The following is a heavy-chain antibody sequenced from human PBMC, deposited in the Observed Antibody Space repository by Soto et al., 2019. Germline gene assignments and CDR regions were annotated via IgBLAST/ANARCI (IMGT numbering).Heavy chain of an antibody. CDR3: ARAPPYYDSWSGYYLFGFDY. CDR1: GGSISSGGYY. Sequence: TLSLTCTVSGGSISSGGYYWSWIRQHPGKGLKWIGYIYYSGSTYYNPSLKSRVTISVDTSKNQFSLKLSSVTAADTAVYYCARAPPYYDSWSGYYLFGFDYWGQGTLVTVSS. CDR2: IYYSGST. D-gene: IGHD3-3*01. V-gene: IGHV4-31*03. J-gene: IGHJ4*02.